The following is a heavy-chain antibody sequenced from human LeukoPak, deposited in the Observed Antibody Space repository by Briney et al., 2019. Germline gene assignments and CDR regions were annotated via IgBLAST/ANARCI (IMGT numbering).Heavy chain of an antibody. V-gene: IGHV3-21*04. CDR2: ISYTGTYI. D-gene: IGHD1-26*01. J-gene: IGHJ4*02. Sequence: GGSLRLSCAASAFSLKDYNMNWVRQAPGKGLEWVSSISYTGTYIYYADSVKGRFTVSGDNAQNSVYLQMNSLRVEDTAIYYCVRDRGTYRPIDYWGQGTLVTVSS. CDR3: VRDRGTYRPIDY. CDR1: AFSLKDYN.